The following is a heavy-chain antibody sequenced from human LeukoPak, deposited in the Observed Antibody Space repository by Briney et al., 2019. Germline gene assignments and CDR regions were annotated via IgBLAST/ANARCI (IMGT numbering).Heavy chain of an antibody. V-gene: IGHV3-9*01. J-gene: IGHJ3*02. Sequence: PGGSLRLSCAASGFTFNDYALHWVRQAPGKGLEWVSGISWNSGSIGYADSVKGRFTISRDNAKNSLYLQMNSLRAEDTAVYYCAKARYYYGSGSNDAFDIWGQGTMVTVSS. CDR2: ISWNSGSI. CDR1: GFTFNDYA. CDR3: AKARYYYGSGSNDAFDI. D-gene: IGHD3-10*01.